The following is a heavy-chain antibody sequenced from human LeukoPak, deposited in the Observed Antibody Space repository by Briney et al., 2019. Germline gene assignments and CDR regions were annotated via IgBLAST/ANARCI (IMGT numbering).Heavy chain of an antibody. V-gene: IGHV3-7*01. CDR3: ARGSLVTTGYYYYGMDV. CDR2: IKQDGSEK. J-gene: IGHJ6*02. D-gene: IGHD4-17*01. CDR1: GFTFSSYW. Sequence: PGGALRLSCAASGFTFSSYWMSWVRQAPGKGLEWVANIKQDGSEKYHVDSVKGRFTISRDNAKNSLYLQMNSLRAEDTAVYYCARGSLVTTGYYYYGMDVWGQGTTVTVSS.